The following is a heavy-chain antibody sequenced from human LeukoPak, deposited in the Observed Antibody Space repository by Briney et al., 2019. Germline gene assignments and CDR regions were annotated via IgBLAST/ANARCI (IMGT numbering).Heavy chain of an antibody. CDR3: ATPTTVTTSYYYYGMDV. J-gene: IGHJ6*02. Sequence: ASVKVSCKVSGYTLTELSMHWVRQAPGKGLEWMGGFDPEEGETIYAQKFQGRVTMTEDTSTDTAYMELSSLRSEDTAVYYCATPTTVTTSYYYYGMDVWGQGTTVTVSS. CDR2: FDPEEGET. V-gene: IGHV1-24*01. D-gene: IGHD4-17*01. CDR1: GYTLTELS.